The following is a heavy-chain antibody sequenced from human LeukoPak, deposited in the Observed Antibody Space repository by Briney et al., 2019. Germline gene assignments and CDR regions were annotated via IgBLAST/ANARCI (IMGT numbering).Heavy chain of an antibody. J-gene: IGHJ4*02. CDR3: ARESTRYCSGGSCYSSSSLDY. Sequence: PGGCLRLSCAASGFTFRSYWMSWVRQAPGKGLEWVANIKQDGSEKYYVDSVKGRFTISRDNAKNSVYLQMISLRVEDTAVYYCARESTRYCSGGSCYSSSSLDYWGQGTLVTVSS. CDR2: IKQDGSEK. CDR1: GFTFRSYW. D-gene: IGHD2-15*01. V-gene: IGHV3-7*01.